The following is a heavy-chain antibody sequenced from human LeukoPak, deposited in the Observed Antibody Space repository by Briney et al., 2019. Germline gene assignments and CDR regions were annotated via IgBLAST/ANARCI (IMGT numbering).Heavy chain of an antibody. J-gene: IGHJ6*02. Sequence: PGGSLRLSCAASGFTFSGYSMNWVRQAPGKGLEWVSYISSGGSTIYYADSVKGRFTISRDNAKNSLYLQMNSLRDDDTAVYYCARGSGGPSSGWSLYYYYYYGMDVWGQGTTVTVSS. CDR1: GFTFSGYS. CDR2: ISSGGSTI. V-gene: IGHV3-48*02. D-gene: IGHD6-19*01. CDR3: ARGSGGPSSGWSLYYYYYYGMDV.